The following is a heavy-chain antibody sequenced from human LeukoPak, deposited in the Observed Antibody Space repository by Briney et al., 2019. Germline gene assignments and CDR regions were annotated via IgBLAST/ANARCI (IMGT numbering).Heavy chain of an antibody. V-gene: IGHV1-69*04. CDR2: IIPILGIA. CDR3: ARDRRVAVAGSSNY. CDR1: GYTFTSYG. Sequence: SVKVSCKASGYTFTSYGISWVRQAPGQGLEWMGRIIPILGIANYAQKFQGRVTITADKSTSTAYMELSSLRSEDTAVYYCARDRRVAVAGSSNYWGQGTLVTVSS. J-gene: IGHJ4*02. D-gene: IGHD6-19*01.